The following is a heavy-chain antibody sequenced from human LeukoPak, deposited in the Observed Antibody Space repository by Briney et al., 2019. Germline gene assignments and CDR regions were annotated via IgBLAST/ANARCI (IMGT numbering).Heavy chain of an antibody. V-gene: IGHV4-34*01. J-gene: IGHJ4*02. CDR3: ARLNVFDY. Sequence: SETLSLTCALYGGSFSGDYWTWIRQPPGKGLEWIGEINHSGSTNYNPSLKSRVTISVDTSKNQFSLKLSSVAVADTAVYYCARLNVFDYWGQGTLVTVSS. CDR1: GGSFSGDY. CDR2: INHSGST.